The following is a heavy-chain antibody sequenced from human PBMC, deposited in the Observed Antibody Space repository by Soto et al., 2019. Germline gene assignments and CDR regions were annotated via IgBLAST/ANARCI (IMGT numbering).Heavy chain of an antibody. J-gene: IGHJ4*02. Sequence: PGGSLRLSCSASGFTFSNYAMHWVRQAPGKGLEYVSGISSNGGSTYYADSVKGRFTISRDNSKNTLYLQMNSLRAEDTAVYYCAKNPGYYYDSTGYHFDYWGQGTLVTVSS. V-gene: IGHV3-64*04. CDR2: ISSNGGST. CDR3: AKNPGYYYDSTGYHFDY. CDR1: GFTFSNYA. D-gene: IGHD3-22*01.